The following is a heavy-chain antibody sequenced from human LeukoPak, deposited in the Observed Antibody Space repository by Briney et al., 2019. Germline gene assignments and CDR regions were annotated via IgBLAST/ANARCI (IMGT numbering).Heavy chain of an antibody. CDR2: INHSGST. V-gene: IGHV4-34*01. CDR1: GGSISTYY. CDR3: ARYRGVGVGATPDTPFDY. J-gene: IGHJ4*02. D-gene: IGHD1-26*01. Sequence: SETLSLTCTISGGSISTYYWSWIRQPPGKGLEWIGEINHSGSTNYNPSLKSRVTISVDTSKNQFSLKLSSVTAADTAVYYCARYRGVGVGATPDTPFDYWGQGALVTVSS.